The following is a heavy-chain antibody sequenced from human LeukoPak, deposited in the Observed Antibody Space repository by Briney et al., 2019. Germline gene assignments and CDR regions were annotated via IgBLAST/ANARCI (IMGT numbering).Heavy chain of an antibody. CDR3: ARALSESPPDY. D-gene: IGHD3-16*01. Sequence: GGSLRLSCAASGFTFSSYAMHWVRQAPGKGLEYVSAISSNGGSTYYANSVKGRFTISRDNSKNTLYLQMGSLRAEVMAVYYCARALSESPPDYWGQGTLVTVSS. J-gene: IGHJ4*02. V-gene: IGHV3-64*01. CDR1: GFTFSSYA. CDR2: ISSNGGST.